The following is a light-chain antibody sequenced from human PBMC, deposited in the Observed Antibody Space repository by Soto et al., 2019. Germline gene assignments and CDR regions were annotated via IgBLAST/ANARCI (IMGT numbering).Light chain of an antibody. Sequence: QSVLTQPPSASGAPGQTVTISCSGSSSNIGAGYDVHWYQQLPGTVPKLVIYDTFNRPSGVPDRCSGCKSGTSASLAITGLQAEDEDDYYYQAYDNSLGVFVLFGGGTKVTVL. CDR1: SSNIGAGYD. CDR3: QAYDNSLGVFVL. J-gene: IGLJ3*02. V-gene: IGLV1-40*01. CDR2: DTF.